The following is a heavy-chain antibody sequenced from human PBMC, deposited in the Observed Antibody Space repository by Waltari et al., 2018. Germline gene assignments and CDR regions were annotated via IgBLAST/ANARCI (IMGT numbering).Heavy chain of an antibody. J-gene: IGHJ4*02. CDR3: ARYSPTATGWDY. Sequence: QVQLQESGPGLVKPSETLSLTCAVSGYSISSGYYWGWIRQPPGKGLEWIGSIYHSGSTYYNPSLKSRVTISVDTSKNQVSLKLSSVTAADTAVYYCARYSPTATGWDYWGQGTLVTVSS. CDR1: GYSISSGYY. V-gene: IGHV4-38-2*01. D-gene: IGHD5-18*01. CDR2: IYHSGST.